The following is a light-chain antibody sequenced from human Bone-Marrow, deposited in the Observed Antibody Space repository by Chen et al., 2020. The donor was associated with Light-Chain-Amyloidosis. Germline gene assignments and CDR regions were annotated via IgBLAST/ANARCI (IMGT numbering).Light chain of an antibody. CDR1: SSNVGAGYD. CDR2: GNN. CDR3: CSYAGSTTYIV. V-gene: IGLV1-40*01. J-gene: IGLJ2*01. Sequence: QSVLTQPPSVSGAPGQRVTISCSGSSSNVGAGYDVQWYQQLPETAPKLLIYGNNDRPSGVPDRFSGSKSGTSASLVITGLQAEDEAEYYCCSYAGSTTYIVFGGGTKLTVL.